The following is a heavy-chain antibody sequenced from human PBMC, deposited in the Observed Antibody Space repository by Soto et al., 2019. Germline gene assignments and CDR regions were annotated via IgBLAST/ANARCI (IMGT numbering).Heavy chain of an antibody. CDR2: IRSKANNYAT. D-gene: IGHD2-15*01. CDR3: TSHSPEDMRRT. V-gene: IGHV3-73*02. CDR1: GFTFSDSP. J-gene: IGHJ5*02. Sequence: EVQLVESGGGLVQPGGSLKLSCTASGFTFSDSPIHWVRQASGKGLEWVGRIRSKANNYATAYGASVKGRFTISRDDSKNTAYLQMNSLKTEDAAVYYCTSHSPEDMRRTWGQGTLVTVSS.